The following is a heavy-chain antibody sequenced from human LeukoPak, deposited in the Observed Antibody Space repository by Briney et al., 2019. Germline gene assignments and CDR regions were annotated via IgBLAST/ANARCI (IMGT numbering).Heavy chain of an antibody. CDR1: GFTFSNYA. D-gene: IGHD6-13*01. V-gene: IGHV3-23*01. J-gene: IGHJ4*02. CDR3: AKEHMAAAVYYFDY. CDR2: INLSSGST. Sequence: GGSLRLSCAASGFTFSNYAMSWVRQAPGKGLEWVSSINLSSGSTYYADSVKVRFTISGDNSKNTLYLQMNSLRAEDTAVYYCAKEHMAAAVYYFDYWGQGTLVTVSS.